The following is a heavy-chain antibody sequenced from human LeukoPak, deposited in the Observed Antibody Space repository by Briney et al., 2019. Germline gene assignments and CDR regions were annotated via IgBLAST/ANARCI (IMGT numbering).Heavy chain of an antibody. J-gene: IGHJ5*02. V-gene: IGHV4-34*01. CDR2: INHSGST. D-gene: IGHD2-2*01. Sequence: SETLSLTCAVYGGSFSGYYWSWIRQPPGKGLEWIGEINHSGSTNYNPSLKSRVTISVDTSKNQLSLKLSSVTAADTAVYYCARVTTYCSSTSCYLGWFDPWGQGTLVTVSS. CDR3: ARVTTYCSSTSCYLGWFDP. CDR1: GGSFSGYY.